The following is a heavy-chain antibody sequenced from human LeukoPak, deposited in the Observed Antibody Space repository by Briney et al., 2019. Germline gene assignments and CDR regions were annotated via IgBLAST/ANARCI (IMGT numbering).Heavy chain of an antibody. CDR3: ARDIYDFWSGYYTPFDY. CDR2: ISSSSSYI. D-gene: IGHD3-3*01. Sequence: PGGSLRLSCAASGFTFSSYSMNWVRQAPGKGLEWVSSISSSSSYIYYADSVKGRFTISRDNAKNSLYLQMNSLRAEDTAVYYCARDIYDFWSGYYTPFDYWGQGTLVTVSS. V-gene: IGHV3-21*01. CDR1: GFTFSSYS. J-gene: IGHJ4*02.